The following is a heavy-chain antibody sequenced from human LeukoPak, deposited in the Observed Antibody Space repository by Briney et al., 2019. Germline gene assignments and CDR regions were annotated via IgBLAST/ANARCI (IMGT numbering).Heavy chain of an antibody. CDR1: GFTFRSYS. CDR3: ARDDCSTTPCYAY. CDR2: ISTSSSYM. J-gene: IGHJ4*02. Sequence: GGSLRLSCAASGFTFRSYSMNWVRQAPGKGLEWVSSISTSSSYMYYVDSVKGRFTISRDNAKNSLYLQMNGLRAEDTAVYYCARDDCSTTPCYAYWGQGTLVTVSS. D-gene: IGHD2-2*01. V-gene: IGHV3-21*01.